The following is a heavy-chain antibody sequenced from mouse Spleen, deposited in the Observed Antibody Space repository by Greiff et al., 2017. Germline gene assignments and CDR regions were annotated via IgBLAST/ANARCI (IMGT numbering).Heavy chain of an antibody. CDR3: ARGYDGYFPFDY. J-gene: IGHJ2*01. CDR1: GYTFTDYY. Sequence: VQLQQSGPELVKPGASVKVSCKASGYTFTDYYMNWVKQSHGKSLEWIGDINPNNGGTSYNQKFKGKATLTVDKSSSTAYMELRSLTSEDSAVYYCARGYDGYFPFDYWGQGTTLTVSS. D-gene: IGHD2-3*01. CDR2: INPNNGGT. V-gene: IGHV1-26*01.